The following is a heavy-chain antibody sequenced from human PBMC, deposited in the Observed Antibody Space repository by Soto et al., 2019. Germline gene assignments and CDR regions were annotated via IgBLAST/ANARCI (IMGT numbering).Heavy chain of an antibody. Sequence: PGGSLRLSCAGSGFTFGDYAVSWVRQAPGKGLEWVGFIKSQSYGGTSDYAASVNGRFTISRDDSKSVAFLQMNSLKTEDTGIYYCTIKGVPTLEGFHYCGQATLVTVSS. D-gene: IGHD3-10*01. J-gene: IGHJ4*02. CDR3: TIKGVPTLEGFHY. CDR2: IKSQSYGGTS. CDR1: GFTFGDYA. V-gene: IGHV3-49*04.